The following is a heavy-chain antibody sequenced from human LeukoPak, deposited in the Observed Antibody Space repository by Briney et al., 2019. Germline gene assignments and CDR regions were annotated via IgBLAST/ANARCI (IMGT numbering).Heavy chain of an antibody. V-gene: IGHV4-61*09. CDR1: GGSTTSGSYY. J-gene: IGHJ3*02. D-gene: IGHD2-21*01. CDR3: ARDFGILVRAFDI. CDR2: IHASGRT. Sequence: SETLCLTCTVSGGSTTSGSYYWSWFRQPAGKGLEWIGHIHASGRTNYNPSLKSRVTISVDTSNNQFSLKLSSVTAADTAVYYCARDFGILVRAFDIWGQGTMVTVSS.